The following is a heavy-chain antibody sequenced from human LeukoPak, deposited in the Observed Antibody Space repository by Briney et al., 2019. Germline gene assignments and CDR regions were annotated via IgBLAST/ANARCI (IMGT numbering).Heavy chain of an antibody. Sequence: GESLKISCKGSGYTFSTYLIGWVRQMPGKGLEWMGIIYPGDSDTRYSPSFQGQVTISADKSISTAYLQWSSLKASDTAMYYCARRLGGIAVGFDDFDIWGQGTMVTVSS. J-gene: IGHJ3*02. V-gene: IGHV5-51*01. CDR1: GYTFSTYL. CDR3: ARRLGGIAVGFDDFDI. D-gene: IGHD6-19*01. CDR2: IYPGDSDT.